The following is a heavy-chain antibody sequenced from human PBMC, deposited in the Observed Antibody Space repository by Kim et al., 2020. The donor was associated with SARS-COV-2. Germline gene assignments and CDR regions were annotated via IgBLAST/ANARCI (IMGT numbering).Heavy chain of an antibody. CDR2: ISFDGSNK. V-gene: IGHV3-30*18. Sequence: GGSLRLSCAASGFTFSSYAMHWVRQAPGKGLEWVAFISFDGSNKYYADSVKGRFTISRDNSKNTLYLQMYSLRAEDTAVFYCAKEVEAAGYFAYWGQGTLVTVSS. D-gene: IGHD6-13*01. J-gene: IGHJ4*02. CDR3: AKEVEAAGYFAY. CDR1: GFTFSSYA.